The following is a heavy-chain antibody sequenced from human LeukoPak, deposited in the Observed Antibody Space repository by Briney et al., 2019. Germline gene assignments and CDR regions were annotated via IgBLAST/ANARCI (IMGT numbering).Heavy chain of an antibody. J-gene: IGHJ4*01. CDR3: ARGQQWLEAFDS. V-gene: IGHV1-3*03. CDR1: GYSFISYA. D-gene: IGHD6-19*01. Sequence: GASVKVSCKASGYSFISYAMHWVRQAPGQRLEWMGWINTGNGNTKYSQEFQGRVTITRDTSASTAYMELSSLRSEDMAVYYCARGQQWLEAFDSWGQGTLVTVSS. CDR2: INTGNGNT.